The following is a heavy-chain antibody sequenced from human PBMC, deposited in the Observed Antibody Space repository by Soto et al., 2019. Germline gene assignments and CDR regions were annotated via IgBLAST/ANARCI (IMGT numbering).Heavy chain of an antibody. V-gene: IGHV3-7*01. CDR3: ASWWFIVATNCYFDL. CDR1: GFTFSSYW. Sequence: EAQLVESGGGLVQPGGSLRLSCAASGFTFSSYWMSWVRQAPGKGLEWVANIKQDGNEESYVDSVKGRFTIPRDNTKNSLFLQMNSLRAEDTAVYYCASWWFIVATNCYFDLWGRGTLVTVSS. CDR2: IKQDGNEE. J-gene: IGHJ2*01. D-gene: IGHD5-12*01.